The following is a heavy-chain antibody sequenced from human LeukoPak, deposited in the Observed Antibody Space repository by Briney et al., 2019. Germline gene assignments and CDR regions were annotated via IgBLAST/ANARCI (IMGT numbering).Heavy chain of an antibody. Sequence: PSETLSLTCAVYGGSFSGYYWSWIRQPPGKGLEWIGEINHSGSTNYNPSLKSRVTISVDTSKNRFSLKLSSVTAADTAVYYCARGYCSGGSCYRYWGQGTLVTVSS. D-gene: IGHD2-15*01. CDR1: GGSFSGYY. J-gene: IGHJ4*02. CDR3: ARGYCSGGSCYRY. V-gene: IGHV4-34*01. CDR2: INHSGST.